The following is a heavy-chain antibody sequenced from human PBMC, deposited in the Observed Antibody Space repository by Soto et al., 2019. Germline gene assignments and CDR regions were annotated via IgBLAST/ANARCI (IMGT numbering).Heavy chain of an antibody. Sequence: QVQLVESGGGVVQPGRSLRVSCAASGFPFSPYTMHWVRQAPGKGLEWVAVISYDGSDKYYGDSVKGRFTISRDNSKSTLSLQLNSLRAEDTAICYCARGGGFCGGDCYKGGIDYWGQGTLVTVSS. D-gene: IGHD2-21*02. J-gene: IGHJ4*02. CDR1: GFPFSPYT. V-gene: IGHV3-30-3*01. CDR3: ARGGGFCGGDCYKGGIDY. CDR2: ISYDGSDK.